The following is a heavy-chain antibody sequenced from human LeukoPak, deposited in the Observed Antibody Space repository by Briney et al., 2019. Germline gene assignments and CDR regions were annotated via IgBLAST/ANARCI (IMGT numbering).Heavy chain of an antibody. J-gene: IGHJ6*02. D-gene: IGHD3-9*01. V-gene: IGHV3-30*04. Sequence: PGRSLRLSCAASGFTFSSYAMHWVRQAPGKGLGWVALISYDGSNKYYADSVKGRFTISRDNSKNTLYLQMNSLRAEDTAVYYCAKDESDKSDYYGMDVWGQGTTVTVSS. CDR3: AKDESDKSDYYGMDV. CDR2: ISYDGSNK. CDR1: GFTFSSYA.